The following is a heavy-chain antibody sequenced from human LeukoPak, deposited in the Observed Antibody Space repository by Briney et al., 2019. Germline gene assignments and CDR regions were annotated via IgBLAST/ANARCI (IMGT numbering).Heavy chain of an antibody. D-gene: IGHD3-22*01. Sequence: GGSLRLSCAASGFTFSNAWMSWVRQAPGRGLEWVGRIKSKTDGGTTDYAAPVKGRFTISRDDSKNTLYLQMNSLKTEDTAVYYCTTSPYYYDSSGYYDFDYWGQGTLVTVSS. J-gene: IGHJ4*02. V-gene: IGHV3-15*01. CDR3: TTSPYYYDSSGYYDFDY. CDR2: IKSKTDGGTT. CDR1: GFTFSNAW.